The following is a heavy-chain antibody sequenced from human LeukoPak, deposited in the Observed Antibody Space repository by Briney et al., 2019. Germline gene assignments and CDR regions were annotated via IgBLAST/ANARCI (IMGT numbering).Heavy chain of an antibody. Sequence: SETLSLTCTVSGGSISSYYWSWIRQPPGKGLEWIGYIYYSGSTNYNPSLKSRVAMSLDTSKNQFSLRLSSVTAADTAVYYCARRRYDASGYYPSRGRYFDYWGQGTLVTVSS. CDR3: ARRRYDASGYYPSRGRYFDY. D-gene: IGHD3-22*01. CDR2: IYYSGST. V-gene: IGHV4-59*12. CDR1: GGSISSYY. J-gene: IGHJ4*02.